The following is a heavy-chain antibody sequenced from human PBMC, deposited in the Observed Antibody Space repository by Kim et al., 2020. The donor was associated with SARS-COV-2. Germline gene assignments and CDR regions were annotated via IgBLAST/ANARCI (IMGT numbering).Heavy chain of an antibody. V-gene: IGHV3-30*03. CDR3: VAWWVTAPQNWFDP. D-gene: IGHD2-21*02. CDR1: GFTFSSYG. CDR2: ISYDGSNK. Sequence: GGSLRLSCAASGFTFSSYGMHWVRQAPGKGLEWVAVISYDGSNKYYADSVKGRFTISRDNSKNTLYLQMNSLRAEDTAVYYCVAWWVTAPQNWFDPWGQGTLVTVSS. J-gene: IGHJ5*02.